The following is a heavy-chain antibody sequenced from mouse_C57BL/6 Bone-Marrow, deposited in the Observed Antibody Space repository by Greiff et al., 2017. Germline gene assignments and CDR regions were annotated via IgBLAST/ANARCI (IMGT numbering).Heavy chain of an antibody. CDR2: IDPSNSYT. V-gene: IGHV1-59*01. Sequence: QVQLQQPGAELVRPGTSVKLSCKASGYTFTSYWMHWVKQRPGQGLEWIGDIDPSNSYTNYNQKFKGKATLTVDKSSSTAYMQLRSLTSEDSAVYYCRGGASYWGQGTTLPVSS. CDR3: RGGASY. J-gene: IGHJ2*01. D-gene: IGHD3-1*01. CDR1: GYTFTSYW.